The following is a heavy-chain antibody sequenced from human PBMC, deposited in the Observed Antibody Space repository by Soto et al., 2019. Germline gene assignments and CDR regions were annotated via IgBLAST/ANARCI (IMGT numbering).Heavy chain of an antibody. V-gene: IGHV3-23*01. CDR1: GFTFSSYA. J-gene: IGHJ6*03. CDR3: AKDPRVPRITIFGVVGDYMDV. CDR2: ISGSGGST. Sequence: GGSLRLSCAASGFTFSSYAMSWVRQAPGKGLEWVSAISGSGGSTYYADSVKGRFTISRDNSKNTLYLQMNSLRAEDTAVYYCAKDPRVPRITIFGVVGDYMDVWGKGTTVTVSS. D-gene: IGHD3-3*01.